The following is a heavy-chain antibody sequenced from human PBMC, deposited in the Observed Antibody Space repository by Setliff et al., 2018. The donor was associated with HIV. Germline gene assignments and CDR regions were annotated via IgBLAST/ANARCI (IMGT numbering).Heavy chain of an antibody. CDR3: ARPRGNDYAGSGFDN. CDR2: IYPVDSET. D-gene: IGHD2-2*01. J-gene: IGHJ4*02. CDR1: GYSFVDYS. Sequence: GASLKISCQGSGYSFVDYSIAWVRQVPGKGLEWMGIIYPVDSETRYSPSFQGQVTISADKSINTSYLQWNTRKASASAMYYCARPRGNDYAGSGFDNWGQGTLVTVSS. V-gene: IGHV5-51*01.